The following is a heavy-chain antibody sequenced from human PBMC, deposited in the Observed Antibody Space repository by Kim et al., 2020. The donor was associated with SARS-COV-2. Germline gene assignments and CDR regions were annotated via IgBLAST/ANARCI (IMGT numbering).Heavy chain of an antibody. Sequence: DSVKGRFTISRDNSKNTLYLQMNSLRAEDTAVYYCAKGELWFGELFQIDYWGQGTLVTVSS. V-gene: IGHV3-30*02. D-gene: IGHD3-10*01. J-gene: IGHJ4*02. CDR3: AKGELWFGELFQIDY.